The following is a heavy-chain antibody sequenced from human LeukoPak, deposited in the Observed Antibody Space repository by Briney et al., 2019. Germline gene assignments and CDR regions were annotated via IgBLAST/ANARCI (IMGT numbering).Heavy chain of an antibody. CDR2: INTNSGGT. CDR3: AIESFTTVTSATDAFDI. V-gene: IGHV1-2*02. Sequence: ASVKVSCKASGYTFSDYYIHWVRQAPGQGLEWMGWINTNSGGTNYAQKFEGRVTMTRDTSISTAYMEPSRLRSDDTPVYHCAIESFTTVTSATDAFDIWGQGTMVTVSP. CDR1: GYTFSDYY. J-gene: IGHJ3*02. D-gene: IGHD4-17*01.